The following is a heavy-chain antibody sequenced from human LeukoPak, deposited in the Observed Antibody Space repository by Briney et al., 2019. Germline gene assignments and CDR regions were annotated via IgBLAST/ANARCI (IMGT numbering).Heavy chain of an antibody. V-gene: IGHV1-69*05. D-gene: IGHD3-10*01. CDR2: IIPIFGTA. CDR3: ARNNWFGELLAPNWFDP. CDR1: GGTFSSYA. Sequence: SVKVSCKASGGTFSSYAISWVRQAPGQGLEWLGGIIPIFGTANYAQKFQGRVTITTDESTSTAYMELSSLRSEDTAVYYCARNNWFGELLAPNWFDPWGQGTLVTVPS. J-gene: IGHJ5*02.